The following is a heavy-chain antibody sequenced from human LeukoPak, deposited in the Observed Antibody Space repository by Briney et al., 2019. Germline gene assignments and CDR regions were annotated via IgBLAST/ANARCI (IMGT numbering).Heavy chain of an antibody. D-gene: IGHD3-10*01. Sequence: SETLSLTCAVYGGSFSGYYWSWIRQPPGKGLEWIGEINHSGSTNYNSSLKSRVTISVDTSKNQFSLKLSSVTAADTAVYYCARLSIGTPLRWGQGTLVTVSS. V-gene: IGHV4-34*01. CDR3: ARLSIGTPLR. CDR2: INHSGST. J-gene: IGHJ4*02. CDR1: GGSFSGYY.